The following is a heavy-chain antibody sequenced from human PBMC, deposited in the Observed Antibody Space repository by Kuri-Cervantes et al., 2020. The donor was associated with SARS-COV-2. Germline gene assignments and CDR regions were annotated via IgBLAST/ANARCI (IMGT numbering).Heavy chain of an antibody. CDR1: GFTFSSYW. Sequence: GGSLTLSCVASGFTFSSYWMHWVRQAPGKGLVWVSRLTNDGSDAIFADSVKGRFTISRDNAKNMLYLYMNSLRADDTAVYYCARDSMTTRDFDYWGQGTLVTVSS. CDR3: ARDSMTTRDFDY. V-gene: IGHV3-74*01. CDR2: LTNDGSDA. D-gene: IGHD4-11*01. J-gene: IGHJ4*02.